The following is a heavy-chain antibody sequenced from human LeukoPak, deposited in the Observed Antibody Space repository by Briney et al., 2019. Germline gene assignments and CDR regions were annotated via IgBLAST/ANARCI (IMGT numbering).Heavy chain of an antibody. CDR1: GFTFDDYA. J-gene: IGHJ4*02. CDR2: ISWNSGSI. V-gene: IGHV3-9*01. CDR3: AKDLYGDYGEYYFDY. D-gene: IGHD4-17*01. Sequence: PGRSLRLSCAASGFTFDDYAMHWVRQAPGKGLEWVSGISWNSGSIGYADSVKGRFTIFRDNAKNSLYLQMNSLRAEDTALYYCAKDLYGDYGEYYFDYWGQGTLATVSS.